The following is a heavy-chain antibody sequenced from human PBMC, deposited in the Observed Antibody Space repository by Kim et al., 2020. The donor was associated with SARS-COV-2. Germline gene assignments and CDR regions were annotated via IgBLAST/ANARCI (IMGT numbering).Heavy chain of an antibody. J-gene: IGHJ4*02. CDR1: GFTFSNYG. V-gene: IGHV3-23*01. D-gene: IGHD6-13*01. CDR2: ISGSGDTT. Sequence: GGSLRLSCAASGFTFSNYGMSWVRQAPGKGLEWVSGISGSGDTTSYADSVKGRFTISRDNSKNALYLQMSSLRAEDTAIYYCANPRQPDYWGQGTLVNVS. CDR3: ANPRQPDY.